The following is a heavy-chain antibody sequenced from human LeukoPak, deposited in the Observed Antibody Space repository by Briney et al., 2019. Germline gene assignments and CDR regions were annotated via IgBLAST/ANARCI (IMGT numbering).Heavy chain of an antibody. J-gene: IGHJ4*02. Sequence: GASVKVSCKASGGTFSSYAISWVRQAPGQGLEWMGGIIPIFGTANYAQKFQGRVTITADESTSTAYMELSSLRSEDTAVYYCATGRPLYSNYGLHWGQGTLVTVSS. CDR2: IIPIFGTA. D-gene: IGHD4-11*01. CDR3: ATGRPLYSNYGLH. V-gene: IGHV1-69*13. CDR1: GGTFSSYA.